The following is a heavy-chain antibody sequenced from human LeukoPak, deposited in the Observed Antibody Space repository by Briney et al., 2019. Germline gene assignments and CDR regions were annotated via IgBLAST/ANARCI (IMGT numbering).Heavy chain of an antibody. Sequence: KASETLSLTCTVSGGSISSSSYYWGWIRQPPGKGLEWIGSIYYSGSTYYNPSLKSRVTISVDTSKNQFSLKLSSVTAADTAVYYCARGIANVYYYSYYFDYWGQGTLVTASS. V-gene: IGHV4-39*01. CDR2: IYYSGST. D-gene: IGHD3-16*01. CDR3: ARGIANVYYYSYYFDY. CDR1: GGSISSSSYY. J-gene: IGHJ4*02.